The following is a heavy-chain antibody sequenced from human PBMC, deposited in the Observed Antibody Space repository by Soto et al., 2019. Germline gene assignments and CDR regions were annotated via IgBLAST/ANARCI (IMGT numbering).Heavy chain of an antibody. CDR1: GYTFATYA. CDR2: INAGNGNT. J-gene: IGHJ4*02. V-gene: IGHV1-3*01. CDR3: ARAPSWYNFDY. Sequence: ASVKVSCKASGYTFATYAMHWVRQAPGHRLEWMGWINAGNGNTKYSQKFQGRVTITRDTSASTAYMELSSLRSEDTAVYYCARAPSWYNFDYWGQGTLVTAPQ. D-gene: IGHD6-13*01.